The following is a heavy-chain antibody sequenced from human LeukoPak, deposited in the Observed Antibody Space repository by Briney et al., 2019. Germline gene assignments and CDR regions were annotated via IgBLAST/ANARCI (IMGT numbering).Heavy chain of an antibody. CDR1: NGSISGYY. D-gene: IGHD3-10*01. V-gene: IGHV4-59*01. CDR3: ARGYGSGTYSYYYYGVDV. J-gene: IGHJ6*02. Sequence: SETLSLTCTVSNGSISGYYWSWVRQPPGKGLEWIGYIYYSGSTDYNPSLESRVTISMDTSTDQFSLQLSSVTAADTAVYYCARGYGSGTYSYYYYGVDVWGQGTTVTVSS. CDR2: IYYSGST.